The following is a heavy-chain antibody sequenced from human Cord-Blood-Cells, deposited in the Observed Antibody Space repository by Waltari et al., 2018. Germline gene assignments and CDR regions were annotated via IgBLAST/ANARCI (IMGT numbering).Heavy chain of an antibody. D-gene: IGHD6-6*01. V-gene: IGHV3-7*01. CDR1: GFTFSSYW. CDR3: AREPRRTAARDY. Sequence: EVQLVESGGGLVQPGGSLRLSCAASGFTFSSYWVSWVRQAPGKGGGGVAKKKEGGREKYYVDSVKGRFTISRDNAKNALYLKMNSLGAEDTAVYYCAREPRRTAARDYWGQGTLVTVSS. J-gene: IGHJ4*02. CDR2: KKEGGREK.